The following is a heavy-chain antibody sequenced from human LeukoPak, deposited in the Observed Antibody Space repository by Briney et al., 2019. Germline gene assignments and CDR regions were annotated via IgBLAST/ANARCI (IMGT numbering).Heavy chain of an antibody. V-gene: IGHV4-38-2*02. D-gene: IGHD3-22*01. Sequence: SETLSLTCTVSAYSISSGYYWGWIRQPPGKGLEWIGSIYHSGSTYYNPSLKSRVTISVDTSKNQFSLKLSSVTAADTTVYYCARQNYDRTFDYWGQGTLVTVSS. CDR1: AYSISSGYY. J-gene: IGHJ4*02. CDR2: IYHSGST. CDR3: ARQNYDRTFDY.